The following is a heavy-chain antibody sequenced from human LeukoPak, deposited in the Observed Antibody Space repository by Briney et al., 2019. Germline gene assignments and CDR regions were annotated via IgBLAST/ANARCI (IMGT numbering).Heavy chain of an antibody. CDR3: ARGDDRHIVVVSALVN. D-gene: IGHD2-21*01. CDR2: ISYDGSNK. Sequence: GGSLRLSCAASGFTFSSYGMHWVRQAPGKGLEWVAVISYDGSNKYYADSVKGRFTISRDNSKNTLYLQMNSLRAEDTAVYYCARGDDRHIVVVSALVNWGQGTLVTVSS. J-gene: IGHJ4*02. CDR1: GFTFSSYG. V-gene: IGHV3-30*03.